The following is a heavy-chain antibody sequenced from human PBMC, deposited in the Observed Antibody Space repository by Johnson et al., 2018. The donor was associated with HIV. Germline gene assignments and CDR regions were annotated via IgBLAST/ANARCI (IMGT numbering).Heavy chain of an antibody. CDR2: ISGSGGST. J-gene: IGHJ3*02. CDR1: GFTFSSYA. V-gene: IGHV3-23*04. CDR3: ANPPLWTGDQTAFDI. D-gene: IGHD3/OR15-3a*01. Sequence: VQLVESGGGVVQAGRSLTLSCAASGFTFSSYAMSWVRQAPGKGLEWVSAISGSGGSTSYADSVKGRFTIARDNSKNPLYLQMNSLRAEDTAVYYCANPPLWTGDQTAFDIWGQGTMVTVSS.